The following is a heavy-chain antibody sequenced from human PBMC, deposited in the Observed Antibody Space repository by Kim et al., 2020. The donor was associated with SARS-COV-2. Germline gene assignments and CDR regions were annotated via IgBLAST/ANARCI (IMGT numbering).Heavy chain of an antibody. CDR2: ISGRGDSI. CDR3: AREFRPDGFNYGLYYYGLDV. Sequence: GGSLRLSCAASGFTFSSFSMNWVRQAPGKGLEWVSKISGRGDSISYADSVKGRFTISRDNAKNSLYLQMNSLRAEDTAVYYCAREFRPDGFNYGLYYYGLDVWGQGTTVTVSS. CDR1: GFTFSSFS. D-gene: IGHD5-12*01. J-gene: IGHJ6*02. V-gene: IGHV3-48*01.